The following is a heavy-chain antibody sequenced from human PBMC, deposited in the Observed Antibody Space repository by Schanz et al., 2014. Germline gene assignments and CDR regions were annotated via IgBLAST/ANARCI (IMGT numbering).Heavy chain of an antibody. Sequence: VQLVESGGGVVQPGRSLRLSCAASGFTFSSYGMHWVRQAPGKGLEWVSAISGSGGSTYYADSVKGRFSISRDYSKNTLYLQMSSLRAEDTAMYYCARRASCSRIGCPFDSWGQGTLVTVSS. CDR2: ISGSGGST. V-gene: IGHV3-NL1*01. CDR1: GFTFSSYG. J-gene: IGHJ4*02. D-gene: IGHD2-2*01. CDR3: ARRASCSRIGCPFDS.